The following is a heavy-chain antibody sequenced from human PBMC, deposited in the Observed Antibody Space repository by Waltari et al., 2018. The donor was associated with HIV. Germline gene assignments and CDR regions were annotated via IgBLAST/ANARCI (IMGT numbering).Heavy chain of an antibody. CDR2: IYTSGST. CDR1: GGSISSGSYY. CDR3: ARVYGSYISYYFDY. V-gene: IGHV4-61*02. D-gene: IGHD1-26*01. J-gene: IGHJ4*02. Sequence: QVQLQESGPGLVKPSQTLSLTCTVSGGSISSGSYYWSWIRQPAGKGLEWIGRIYTSGSTNYTPSLMSRVTISLATSKTQFSLQLSSVTAADTAVYYCARVYGSYISYYFDYWGQGTLVTVSS.